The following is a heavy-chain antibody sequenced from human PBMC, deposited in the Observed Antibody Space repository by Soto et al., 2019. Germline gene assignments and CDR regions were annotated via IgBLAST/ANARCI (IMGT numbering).Heavy chain of an antibody. J-gene: IGHJ6*02. D-gene: IGHD2-21*02. Sequence: AVKVSCKASGGTFSSYAISWVRQAPGQGLEWMGGIIPIFGTANYAQKFQGRVTVTADESTSTAYMELSSLRSEDTAVYYCASGDCGGDCYSYYYYGMDVWGQGTPVTVSS. V-gene: IGHV1-69*13. CDR2: IIPIFGTA. CDR3: ASGDCGGDCYSYYYYGMDV. CDR1: GGTFSSYA.